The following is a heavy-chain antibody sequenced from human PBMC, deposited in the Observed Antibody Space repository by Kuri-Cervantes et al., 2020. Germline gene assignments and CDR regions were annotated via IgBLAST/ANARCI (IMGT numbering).Heavy chain of an antibody. V-gene: IGHV3-11*01. J-gene: IGHJ5*02. CDR3: ARGPSTWFDP. CDR1: GFTFTDYY. CDR2: ISNGGTTI. Sequence: GGSLRLSCAASGFTFTDYYMSWIRQSPGEGLEWVSYISNGGTTIHYADSVKGRFTISRDNAKNSLYLQMNSLRDEDTAVYYCARGPSTWFDPWGQGTLVTVSS.